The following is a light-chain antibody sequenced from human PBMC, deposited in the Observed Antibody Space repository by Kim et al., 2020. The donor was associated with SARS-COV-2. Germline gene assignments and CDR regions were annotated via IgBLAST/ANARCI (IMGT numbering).Light chain of an antibody. V-gene: IGLV1-51*01. CDR1: RSNIGNNP. Sequence: QSVLTQPPSVSAAPGHKVTISCSGSRSNIGNNPVSLYQQFPGTAPRLITYDNDKRPSGIPDRFSSSKSGTSATLGITGLRTGDEADYYCATWDSSLSVGVFGGGTKVTVL. CDR3: ATWDSSLSVGV. J-gene: IGLJ3*02. CDR2: DND.